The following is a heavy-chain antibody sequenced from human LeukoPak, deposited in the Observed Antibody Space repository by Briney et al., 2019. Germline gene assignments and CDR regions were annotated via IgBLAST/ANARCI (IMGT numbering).Heavy chain of an antibody. CDR2: SYPGDSDT. D-gene: IGHD2-2*01. Sequence: GEALRISCKGSGYHFTNYWIGWVRQMPGKGLEWMGISYPGDSDTKYSPSFQGQVNISADKSISAAYLQWSSLEASDTAMYYCAWTLGYCSSTSCSRHYFDYWGQGTLVTVSS. CDR1: GYHFTNYW. J-gene: IGHJ4*02. V-gene: IGHV5-51*01. CDR3: AWTLGYCSSTSCSRHYFDY.